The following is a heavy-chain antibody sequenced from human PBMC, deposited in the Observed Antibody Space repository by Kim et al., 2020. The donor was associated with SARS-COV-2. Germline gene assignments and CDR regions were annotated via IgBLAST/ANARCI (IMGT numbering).Heavy chain of an antibody. J-gene: IGHJ4*02. D-gene: IGHD3-22*01. Sequence: YAQKLQGRVTMTTDTSTSTAYMGLRSLRSDDTAVYYCAREPNYYDSSGYLYWGQGTLVTVSS. V-gene: IGHV1-18*01. CDR3: AREPNYYDSSGYLY.